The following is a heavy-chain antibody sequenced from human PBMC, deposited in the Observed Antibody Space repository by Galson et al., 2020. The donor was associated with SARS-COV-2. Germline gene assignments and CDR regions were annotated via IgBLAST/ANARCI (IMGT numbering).Heavy chain of an antibody. V-gene: IGHV4-39*07. D-gene: IGHD3-3*01. CDR3: ASISGIRFLEWLSVRGMDV. Sequence: SETLSLTCTVSGGSISSSSYYWGWIHQPPGKGLEWIGSIYYSGSTYYNPSLKSRVTISVDTSKNQFSLKLSSVTAADTAVYYCASISGIRFLEWLSVRGMDVWGQGTTVTVSS. CDR1: GGSISSSSYY. CDR2: IYYSGST. J-gene: IGHJ6*02.